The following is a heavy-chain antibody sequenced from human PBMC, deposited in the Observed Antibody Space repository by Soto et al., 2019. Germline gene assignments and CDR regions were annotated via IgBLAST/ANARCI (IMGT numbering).Heavy chain of an antibody. CDR1: GASIRGNY. CDR2: IYDSGST. Sequence: PSETLSLTCTVSGASIRGNYWSWIRQPPGKDLEWIGYIYDSGSTNYSPSLQSRVTMSIDRSKNQFSLALTSVTAADTAVYFCARYRRGTGWYYLDYWGQGILVTVSS. J-gene: IGHJ4*02. D-gene: IGHD6-19*01. V-gene: IGHV4-59*01. CDR3: ARYRRGTGWYYLDY.